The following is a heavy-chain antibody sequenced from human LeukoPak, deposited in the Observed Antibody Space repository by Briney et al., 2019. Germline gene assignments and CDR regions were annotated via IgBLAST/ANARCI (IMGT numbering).Heavy chain of an antibody. CDR3: ATSGSGIYYFDY. V-gene: IGHV1-3*01. Sequence: EASVTVSCKASGYTFTSYAMHWVRQAPGQRLEWMGWINAGNGNTKYSQKFQGRVTITRDTSASTAYMELSSLRSEDTAVYYCATSGSGIYYFDYWGQGTLVTVSS. CDR1: GYTFTSYA. CDR2: INAGNGNT. J-gene: IGHJ4*02. D-gene: IGHD3-10*01.